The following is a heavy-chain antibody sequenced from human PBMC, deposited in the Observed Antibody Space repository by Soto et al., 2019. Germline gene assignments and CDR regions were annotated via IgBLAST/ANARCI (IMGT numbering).Heavy chain of an antibody. J-gene: IGHJ4*02. CDR3: ATIPATTILTDY. CDR2: IYYSGST. V-gene: IGHV4-39*01. D-gene: IGHD2-2*02. Sequence: QLQLQESGPGLVKPSETLSLTCTVSGGSITSSYYWGWIRQPPGKGLEWIGSIYYSGSTYYNPSLKSRVPISVDTSKNQFSLKLSSVTAADTAVYYCATIPATTILTDYWGQGTLVTVSS. CDR1: GGSITSSYY.